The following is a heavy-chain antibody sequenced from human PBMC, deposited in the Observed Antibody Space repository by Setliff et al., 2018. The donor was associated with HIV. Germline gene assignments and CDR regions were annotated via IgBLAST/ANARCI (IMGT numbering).Heavy chain of an antibody. D-gene: IGHD2-15*01. J-gene: IGHJ3*02. Sequence: PGGSLRLSCTASGFTLSGHWMHWVRQVPGKGLEWVSRINGDGATIRYADSVKGRLTISRDNAKNTLYLQMNSLTAEDTAVYYCARDRGYPDSFNIWGQGTTVTVSS. CDR1: GFTLSGHW. V-gene: IGHV3-74*01. CDR2: INGDGATI. CDR3: ARDRGYPDSFNI.